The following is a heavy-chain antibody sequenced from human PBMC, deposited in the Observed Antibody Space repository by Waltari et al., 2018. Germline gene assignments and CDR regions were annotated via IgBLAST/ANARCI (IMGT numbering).Heavy chain of an antibody. CDR3: ARVKRGSYYVNWYFDL. CDR2: IIPIFGTA. Sequence: QVQLVQSGAEVKKPGSSVKVSCKASGGTFSSYAISWVRQAPGQGLEWMGGIIPIFGTANYAQKSQGRVTITADESTSTAFMELSSLRSEDTAVYYCARVKRGSYYVNWYFDLWGRGTLVTVSS. J-gene: IGHJ2*01. D-gene: IGHD1-26*01. V-gene: IGHV1-69*13. CDR1: GGTFSSYA.